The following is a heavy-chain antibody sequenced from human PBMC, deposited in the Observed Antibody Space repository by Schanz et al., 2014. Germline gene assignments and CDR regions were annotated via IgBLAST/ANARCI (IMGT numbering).Heavy chain of an antibody. Sequence: EVQLVESGGGLVQPGGSLTLSCAASGFTFSSYLMSWVRQAPGKGLEWVSYVSSNNIYTKYADSVRGRFTISRDNAKNSLYLQMTGLRAEDTAVYYCAAHETLSTTACYPSWGQGTLVAVSS. V-gene: IGHV3-48*04. CDR2: VSSNNIYT. CDR1: GFTFSSYL. J-gene: IGHJ4*02. CDR3: AAHETLSTTACYPS. D-gene: IGHD2-2*01.